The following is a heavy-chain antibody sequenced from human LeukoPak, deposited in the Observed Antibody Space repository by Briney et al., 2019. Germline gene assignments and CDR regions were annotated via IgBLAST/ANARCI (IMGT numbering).Heavy chain of an antibody. V-gene: IGHV1-2*02. Sequence: ASVTVSCKASGYTFTDYYMHWVRQAPGQGLEWMGWINPNSGGTKYAQKFQGRVIMTRDITSAYMEPSRLTSDDTAVYYCARSVAATPCNWFDPWGQGTLVTVSS. CDR1: GYTFTDYY. CDR2: INPNSGGT. J-gene: IGHJ5*02. D-gene: IGHD2-15*01. CDR3: ARSVAATPCNWFDP.